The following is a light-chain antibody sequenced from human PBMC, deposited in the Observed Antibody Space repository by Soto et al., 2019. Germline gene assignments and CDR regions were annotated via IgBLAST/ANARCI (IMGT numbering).Light chain of an antibody. CDR2: GAS. V-gene: IGKV1-39*01. J-gene: IGKJ5*01. CDR3: QQSSRTPIT. CDR1: QSISSY. Sequence: DIEMTQSPCSLSASVGDRVTITCRASQSISSYLNWYQQKPGEAPTLLIYGASSLQSGVPSRFSGSGSGTDFTLAINSLQPEDFATYYCQQSSRTPITFGQGTRLEI.